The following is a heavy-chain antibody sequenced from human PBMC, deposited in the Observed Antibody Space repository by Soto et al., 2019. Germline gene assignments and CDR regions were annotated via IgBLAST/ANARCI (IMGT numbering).Heavy chain of an antibody. V-gene: IGHV3-30*18. CDR1: GFTFSSYG. CDR3: AKDGTYYYDSSGYPSWFDP. J-gene: IGHJ5*02. D-gene: IGHD3-22*01. CDR2: ISYDGSNK. Sequence: VGSLRLSCAASGFTFSSYGMHWVRQAPGKGLERVAVISYDGSNKYYADSVKGRFTISRDNSKNTLYLQMNSLRAEDTAVYYCAKDGTYYYDSSGYPSWFDPWGQGTLVTVSS.